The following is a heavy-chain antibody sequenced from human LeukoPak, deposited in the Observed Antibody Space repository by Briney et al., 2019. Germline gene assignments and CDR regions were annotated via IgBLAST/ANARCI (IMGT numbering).Heavy chain of an antibody. CDR1: GFTVSSNY. Sequence: PGGSLRLSCAASGFTVSSNYMSWVRQAPGKGLEWVSYISSSSSAIYYADSLKGRFTISRDNAKNSLYLQMNSLRAEDTAVYYCARVIGSYGDSAYWGQGTLVTVSS. D-gene: IGHD1-26*01. CDR3: ARVIGSYGDSAY. CDR2: ISSSSSAI. V-gene: IGHV3-48*04. J-gene: IGHJ4*02.